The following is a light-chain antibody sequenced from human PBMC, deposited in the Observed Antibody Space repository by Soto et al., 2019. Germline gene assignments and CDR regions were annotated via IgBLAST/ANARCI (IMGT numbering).Light chain of an antibody. CDR1: QSINSF. V-gene: IGKV3-20*01. CDR3: QQYGGVPYT. J-gene: IGKJ2*01. Sequence: EIVLTQSPGTLSLSPGEGATLSCRASQSINSFLAWYQQRRGQAPRLLIHGASNRATGIPDRFSGSGSGTDFTLTISRLEPEDFAIYYCQQYGGVPYTFGQGTKLEIK. CDR2: GAS.